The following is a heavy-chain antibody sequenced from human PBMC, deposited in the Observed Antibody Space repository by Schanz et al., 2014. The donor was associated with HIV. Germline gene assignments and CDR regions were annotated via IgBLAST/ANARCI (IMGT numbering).Heavy chain of an antibody. Sequence: QLQLQESGPGLVKSSETLSLTCSVSGGSFGRDSYFWGWIRQPPGKGLEWIGSIYYSGGTHYRSPLKSRVTISADTSKTQFSLKLSSVTAADTAVYYCARGIRRDCSSPSCNTGWFDPWGQGTLVTVSS. D-gene: IGHD2-2*02. J-gene: IGHJ5*02. V-gene: IGHV4-39*02. CDR1: GGSFGRDSYF. CDR2: IYYSGGT. CDR3: ARGIRRDCSSPSCNTGWFDP.